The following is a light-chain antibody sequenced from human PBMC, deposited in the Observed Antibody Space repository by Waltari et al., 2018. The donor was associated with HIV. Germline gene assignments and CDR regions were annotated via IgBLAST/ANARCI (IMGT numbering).Light chain of an antibody. CDR1: RSDLGADYA. CDR3: QSYDSSLGGSV. V-gene: IGLV1-40*01. CDR2: DNN. J-gene: IGLJ2*01. Sequence: QSVLTQPPSVSGAPGQRVTISCTGSRSDLGADYAVHWYQQLPGTAPKLLIYDNNNRPSGVPDRFSGSKSGPSASLAITGLQAEDEADYYCQSYDSSLGGSVFGGGTKVTVL.